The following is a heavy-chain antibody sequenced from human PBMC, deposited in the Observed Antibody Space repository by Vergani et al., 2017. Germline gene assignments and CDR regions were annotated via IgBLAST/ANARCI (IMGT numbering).Heavy chain of an antibody. V-gene: IGHV3-30*01. CDR1: GFTFSSYA. D-gene: IGHD3-22*01. CDR3: AISTTPTAIITSFDY. Sequence: QVQLVESGGGVVQPGRSLRLSCAASGFTFSSYAMHWVRQAPGKGLEWVAVISYDGSNKYYADSVKGRFTISRDNSKNTLYLQMNSLRAEDTAVYYCAISTTPTAIITSFDYWGQGTLVTVSS. J-gene: IGHJ4*02. CDR2: ISYDGSNK.